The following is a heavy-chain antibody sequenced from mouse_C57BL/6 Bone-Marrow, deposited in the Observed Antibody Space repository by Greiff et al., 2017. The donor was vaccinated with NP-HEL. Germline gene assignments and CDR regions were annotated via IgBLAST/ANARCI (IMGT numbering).Heavy chain of an antibody. CDR2: IYPGGGYT. V-gene: IGHV1-63*01. CDR1: GYTFTNYW. J-gene: IGHJ1*03. Sequence: VHLVESGAELVRPGTSVKMSCKASGYTFTNYWIGWAKQRPGHGLEWIGDIYPGGGYTNYNEKFKGKATLTADKSSSTAYMQFSSLTSEDSAIYYCARGSGSYWYFDVWGTGTTVTVSS. CDR3: ARGSGSYWYFDV.